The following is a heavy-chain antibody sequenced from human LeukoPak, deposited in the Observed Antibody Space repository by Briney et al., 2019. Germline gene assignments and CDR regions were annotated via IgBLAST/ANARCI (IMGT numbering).Heavy chain of an antibody. CDR1: GFTFSSYS. J-gene: IGHJ4*02. CDR3: ASHDKYSSGFDY. CDR2: ISSSSSYI. D-gene: IGHD3-22*01. V-gene: IGHV3-21*01. Sequence: GGSLRLSCAASGFTFSSYSMNWVRQAPGKGLEWVSSISSSSSYIYYADSVKGRFTISRDNAKNSLYLQMNSLRAEDTAVYYCASHDKYSSGFDYWGQGTLVTVSS.